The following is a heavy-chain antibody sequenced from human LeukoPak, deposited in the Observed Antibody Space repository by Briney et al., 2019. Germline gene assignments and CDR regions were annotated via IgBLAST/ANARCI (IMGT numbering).Heavy chain of an antibody. CDR3: ARVPYCSSTSCYILDY. CDR1: GGSISSYY. CDR2: IYYSGST. V-gene: IGHV4-59*01. D-gene: IGHD2-2*02. J-gene: IGHJ4*02. Sequence: PSETLSLTCTVSGGSISSYYWSCIRQPPGKGLEWMGYIYYSGSTNYNPSLNSRVTISVDTSKNQFSLQLSSVTAADTAVYYCARVPYCSSTSCYILDYWGQGTLVTVSS.